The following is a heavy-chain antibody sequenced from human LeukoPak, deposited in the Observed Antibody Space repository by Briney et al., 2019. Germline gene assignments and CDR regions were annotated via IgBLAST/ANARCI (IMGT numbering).Heavy chain of an antibody. D-gene: IGHD3-9*01. Sequence: PSETLSLTCTVSGGSISSYYWSWIRRPPGKGLEWIGYIYYSGSTNYNPSLKSRVTISVDTSKNQFSLKLSSVTAADTAVYYCARNHYDIFDNWGQGTLVTVSS. CDR2: IYYSGST. CDR1: GGSISSYY. CDR3: ARNHYDIFDN. V-gene: IGHV4-59*01. J-gene: IGHJ4*02.